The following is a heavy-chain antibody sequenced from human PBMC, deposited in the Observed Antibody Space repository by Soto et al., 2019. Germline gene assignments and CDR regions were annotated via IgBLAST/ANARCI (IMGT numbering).Heavy chain of an antibody. CDR3: ARRWHGSGSYYNWFDP. CDR2: IYPGDSDT. J-gene: IGHJ5*02. D-gene: IGHD3-10*01. Sequence: EVQLVQSGAEVKKPGESLKISCKGSGYSFTSYWIGWVRQMPGKGLEWMGIIYPGDSDTRYSPSFQGQVTISADKSISTAYLQWSSLKASDTAMYYCARRWHGSGSYYNWFDPWGQGTLVTVSS. V-gene: IGHV5-51*01. CDR1: GYSFTSYW.